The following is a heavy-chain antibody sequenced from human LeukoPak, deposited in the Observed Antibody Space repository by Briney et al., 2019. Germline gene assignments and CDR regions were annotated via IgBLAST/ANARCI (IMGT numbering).Heavy chain of an antibody. V-gene: IGHV3-53*01. CDR2: IYSGGST. CDR1: GFTFSSYW. CDR3: ARTGKGGSYSDY. Sequence: PGGSLRLSCAASGFTFSSYWMNWARQAPGKGLEWVSVIYSGGSTYYADSVKGRFTISRDNSKNTLFLQMNSLRAEDTAVYYCARTGKGGSYSDYWGQGTPVTVSS. D-gene: IGHD1-26*01. J-gene: IGHJ4*02.